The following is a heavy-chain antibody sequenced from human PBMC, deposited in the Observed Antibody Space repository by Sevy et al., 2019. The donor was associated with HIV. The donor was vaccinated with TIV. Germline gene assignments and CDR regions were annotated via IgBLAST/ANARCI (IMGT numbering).Heavy chain of an antibody. CDR1: GFTFSSYS. CDR3: ARDLISGSYGGWFDP. V-gene: IGHV3-21*01. Sequence: GGSLRLSCAASGFTFSSYSMNWVRQAPGKGLEWVSSISSSSSFIYYADSVKGRFTISRDNAKNSLYLQMNSLRAEDTAVYYCARDLISGSYGGWFDPWGQGTLVTVSS. J-gene: IGHJ5*02. D-gene: IGHD1-26*01. CDR2: ISSSSSFI.